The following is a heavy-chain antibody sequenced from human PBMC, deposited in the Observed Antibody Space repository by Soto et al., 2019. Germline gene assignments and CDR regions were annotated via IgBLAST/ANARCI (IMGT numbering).Heavy chain of an antibody. CDR1: GGSFSWYY. Sequence: SETLSLTWAVYGGSFSWYYWSGIGQPPGKGMGWMGEINRSGSTSDNPSLKRRVTISVETSKNQFSLKLSSVTAAETAVYYCASPLATLAYNWFDPWGQVTMVIFSS. D-gene: IGHD1-26*01. CDR3: ASPLATLAYNWFDP. J-gene: IGHJ5*02. CDR2: INRSGST. V-gene: IGHV4-34*01.